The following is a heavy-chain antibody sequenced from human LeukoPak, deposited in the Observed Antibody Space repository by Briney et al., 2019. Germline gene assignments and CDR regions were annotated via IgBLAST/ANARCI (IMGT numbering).Heavy chain of an antibody. D-gene: IGHD2-8*01. CDR2: IYYSGST. CDR1: GGSISSYY. CDR3: ARVGTCTNGVCYDVSDYYYYMDV. J-gene: IGHJ6*03. Sequence: SETLSPTCTVSGGSISSYYWSWIRQPPGKGLEWIGSIYYSGSTYYNPSLKSRVTISVDTSKNQFSLKLSSVTAADTAVYYCARVGTCTNGVCYDVSDYYYYMDVWGKGTTVTVSS. V-gene: IGHV4-59*12.